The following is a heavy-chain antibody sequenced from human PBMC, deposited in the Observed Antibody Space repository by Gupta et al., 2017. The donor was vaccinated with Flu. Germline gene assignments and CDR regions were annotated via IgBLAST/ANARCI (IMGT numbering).Heavy chain of an antibody. CDR1: GCPFDNYN. J-gene: IGHJ4*02. V-gene: IGHV3-21*02. CDR3: ARDRGLFSDSSGFSH. D-gene: IGHD3-22*01. Sequence: EVQLVESGGGLVSSGVYLRLSCADAGCPFDNYNMNWVRKAPGKVLEVISSITSGSSYIYYTDSVRGRFTISRDNAKNALFLQLDSLRAEDTAVYYCARDRGLFSDSSGFSHWGQGTPVTVSS. CDR2: ITSGSSYI.